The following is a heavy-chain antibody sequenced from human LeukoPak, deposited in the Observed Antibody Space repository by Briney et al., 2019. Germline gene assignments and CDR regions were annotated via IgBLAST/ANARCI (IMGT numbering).Heavy chain of an antibody. CDR3: TRPGYSYPYGMDV. V-gene: IGHV1-69*13. CDR2: IIPIFGTA. CDR1: GGTFSSYA. Sequence: SEKVSCKASGGTFSSYAISWVRQAPGPGREWMGGIIPIFGTANYAQKFQGRVTITADESTSTAYMELSSLRSEDTAVYYCTRPGYSYPYGMDVWGQGTTVTVSS. J-gene: IGHJ6*02. D-gene: IGHD5-18*01.